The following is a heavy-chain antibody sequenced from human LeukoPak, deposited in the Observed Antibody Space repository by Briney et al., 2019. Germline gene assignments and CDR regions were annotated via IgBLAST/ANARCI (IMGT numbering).Heavy chain of an antibody. V-gene: IGHV3-7*01. D-gene: IGHD6-19*01. CDR3: ARQRGSGCLDY. CDR2: ITQDGSET. J-gene: IGHJ4*02. CDR1: RFTLSNFW. Sequence: GGSLRLSCAASRFTLSNFWMSWVRQAPGKGREGVANITQDGSETYYVDSVKARFTISRDNAKNSLSLQMNSRRAEDTAVYYCARQRGSGCLDYWGQGTLVTVSS.